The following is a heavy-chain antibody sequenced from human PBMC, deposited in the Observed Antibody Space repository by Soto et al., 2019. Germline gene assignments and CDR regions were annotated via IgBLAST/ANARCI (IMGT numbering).Heavy chain of an antibody. CDR1: GGSISGYY. D-gene: IGHD6-19*01. CDR3: ARTSPVAGGLDY. V-gene: IGHV4-59*01. CDR2: IYYST. J-gene: IGHJ4*02. Sequence: QVQLQESGPGLVKPSETLSLTCTVSGGSISGYYWSWIRQPPGKGLEWIGYIYYSTNYNPSLKSPVTISVVTSKNQLSLKLTSVTAADTAVYYCARTSPVAGGLDYWGQGTLVTLSS.